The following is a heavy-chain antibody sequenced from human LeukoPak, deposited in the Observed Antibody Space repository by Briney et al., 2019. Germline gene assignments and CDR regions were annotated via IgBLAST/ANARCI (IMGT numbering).Heavy chain of an antibody. CDR3: ARDRIQLDY. D-gene: IGHD5-18*01. CDR1: GGSISSYY. Sequence: PSETLSLTCTVSGGSISSYYWSWIRQPPGKGLEWIGYIYYSGSTNYNPSLKSRVTISVDTSKNQFSLKLSSVTAADTAVYYSARDRIQLDYWGQGTLVTVSS. CDR2: IYYSGST. V-gene: IGHV4-59*01. J-gene: IGHJ4*02.